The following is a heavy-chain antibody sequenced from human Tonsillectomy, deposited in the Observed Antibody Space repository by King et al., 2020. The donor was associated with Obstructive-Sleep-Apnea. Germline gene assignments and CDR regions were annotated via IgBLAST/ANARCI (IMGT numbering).Heavy chain of an antibody. Sequence: VQLVESGGGLVQPGGSLRLSCAASGFTFSSYDMHWVRQATGKGLEWVSAIGTAGDTYYPGSVKGRFTISRENAKNSLYLQMNSRGAGDTAVYYCARDNYDVWTGYRYGMDGGGQGTTVTASS. CDR2: IGTAGDT. CDR1: GFTFSSYD. CDR3: ARDNYDVWTGYRYGMDG. D-gene: IGHD3-3*01. V-gene: IGHV3-13*01. J-gene: IGHJ6*02.